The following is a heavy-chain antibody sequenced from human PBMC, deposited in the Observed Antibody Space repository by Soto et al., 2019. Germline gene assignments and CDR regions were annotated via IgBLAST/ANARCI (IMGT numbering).Heavy chain of an antibody. Sequence: SETLSLTCTVSGGSISSSSYYWGWIRQPPGKGLEWIGSIYYSGSTYYNPSLKSRVTISVDTSKNQFSLKLSSVTAADTAVYYCARDHVGEALDYWGQGTLVTVSS. CDR1: GGSISSSSYY. CDR2: IYYSGST. V-gene: IGHV4-39*02. CDR3: ARDHVGEALDY. J-gene: IGHJ4*02.